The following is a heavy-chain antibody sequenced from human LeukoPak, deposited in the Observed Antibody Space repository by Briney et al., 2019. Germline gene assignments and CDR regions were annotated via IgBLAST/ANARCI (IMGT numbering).Heavy chain of an antibody. CDR3: ARHSSGYYFDY. CDR1: GGSISSYY. D-gene: IGHD3-22*01. V-gene: IGHV4-59*08. CDR2: IYYSGST. Sequence: SETPSLTCTVSGGSISSYYWSWIRQPPGKGLEWIGYIYYSGSTNYNPSLKSRVTISVNTSKNQFSLKLSSVTAADTAVYYCARHSSGYYFDYWGQGTLVTVSS. J-gene: IGHJ4*02.